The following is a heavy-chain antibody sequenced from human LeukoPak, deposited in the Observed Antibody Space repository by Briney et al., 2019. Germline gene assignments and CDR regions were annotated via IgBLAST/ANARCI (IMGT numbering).Heavy chain of an antibody. CDR2: INWNGAWT. CDR3: AGYYYDSSRGFDL. J-gene: IGHJ5*02. CDR1: GFKFDDYG. Sequence: GGSLRLYCAASGFKFDDYGMSWVRQAPGKGLEWVCDINWNGAWTGYADSVEGRFTISRDNAKNSLYLQMNSLRAEDTALYYCAGYYYDSSRGFDLWGQGTLVTVSA. D-gene: IGHD3-22*01. V-gene: IGHV3-20*04.